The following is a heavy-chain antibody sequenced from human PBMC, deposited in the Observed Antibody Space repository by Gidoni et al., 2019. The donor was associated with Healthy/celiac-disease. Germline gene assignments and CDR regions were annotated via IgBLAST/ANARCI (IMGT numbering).Heavy chain of an antibody. D-gene: IGHD6-6*01. J-gene: IGHJ4*02. CDR3: ARLIAARAGSGYFDY. CDR2: IYYSGST. V-gene: IGHV4-39*01. CDR1: GGSISSSSYY. Sequence: QLQLHQSGPGLLKPAEPLALTCTLSGGSISSSSYYWGWFRQPPGKGLEWSGSIYYSGSTYYNQSLKSRVTISVDTSKNQFSLKLSSVTAADTAVYYCARLIAARAGSGYFDYWGQGTLVTVSS.